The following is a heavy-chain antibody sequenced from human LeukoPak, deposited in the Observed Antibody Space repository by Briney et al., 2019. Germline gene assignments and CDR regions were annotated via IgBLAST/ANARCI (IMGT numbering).Heavy chain of an antibody. V-gene: IGHV1-2*02. Sequence: GASVTVSCKASGYTFTGYYVHWVRQAPGQGLEWMGWINPNSGGTNYAQKFQGRVTMTRDTSISTAYMELSRLRSDDTAVYYCVTSGYGEDWFDPWGQGTLVTVSS. CDR3: VTSGYGEDWFDP. J-gene: IGHJ5*02. CDR1: GYTFTGYY. CDR2: INPNSGGT. D-gene: IGHD5-12*01.